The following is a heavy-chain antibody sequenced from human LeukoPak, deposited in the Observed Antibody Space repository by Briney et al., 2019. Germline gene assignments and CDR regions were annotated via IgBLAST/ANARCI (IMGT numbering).Heavy chain of an antibody. CDR3: ARTSGYYGAFDI. CDR1: GGSVSSGSYY. CDR2: IYYSGST. J-gene: IGHJ3*02. V-gene: IGHV4-61*01. Sequence: PSETLSLTCTVSGGSVSSGSYYWSWIRQPPGKGLEWIGYIYYSGSTNYNPSLKSRVAISVDTSKNQFSLKLSSVTAADTAVYYCARTSGYYGAFDIWGQGTMVTVSS. D-gene: IGHD3-22*01.